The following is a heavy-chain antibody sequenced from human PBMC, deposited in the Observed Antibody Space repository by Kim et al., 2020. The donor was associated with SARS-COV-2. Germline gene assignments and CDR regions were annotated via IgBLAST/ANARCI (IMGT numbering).Heavy chain of an antibody. V-gene: IGHV3-15*01. J-gene: IGHJ6*02. Sequence: GGSLRLSCAASGFTFSNAWMSWVRQAPGKGLEWVGRIKSKTDGGTTDYAAPVKGRFTISRDDSKNTLYLQMNSLKTEDTAVYYCTTEEGWIQLWLHYYYYGMDVWGQGTTVTVSS. D-gene: IGHD5-18*01. CDR3: TTEEGWIQLWLHYYYYGMDV. CDR2: IKSKTDGGTT. CDR1: GFTFSNAW.